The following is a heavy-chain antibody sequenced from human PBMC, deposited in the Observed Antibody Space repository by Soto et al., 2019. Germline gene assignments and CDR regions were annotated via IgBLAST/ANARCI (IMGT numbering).Heavy chain of an antibody. CDR3: ARLRAGPDNVWY. V-gene: IGHV4-39*01. CDR1: GDSILSSNHY. J-gene: IGHJ2*01. CDR2: IYYNWNT. Sequence: PSETLSLTCVVSGDSILSSNHYWGWSRQPPGKRLEFIGNIYYNWNTYYNPSFKSRVTISIDTSKSQFSLKVNSVTAADTAVYYCARLRAGPDNVWY.